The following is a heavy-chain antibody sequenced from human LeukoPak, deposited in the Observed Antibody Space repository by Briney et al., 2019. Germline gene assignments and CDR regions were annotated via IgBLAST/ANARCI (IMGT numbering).Heavy chain of an antibody. CDR3: ATDREGDPSAYYLV. D-gene: IGHD3-22*01. CDR1: GFTFSGYA. CDR2: ISDNGGRT. Sequence: GGSLRLSCAASGFTFSGYAMSWVRQAPGKGLEWVSAISDNGGRTYYADCVKGRFTISRDNSKNTLFLQMNSLRAEDSAVYYCATDREGDPSAYYLVGGQGTLITVSS. J-gene: IGHJ4*02. V-gene: IGHV3-23*01.